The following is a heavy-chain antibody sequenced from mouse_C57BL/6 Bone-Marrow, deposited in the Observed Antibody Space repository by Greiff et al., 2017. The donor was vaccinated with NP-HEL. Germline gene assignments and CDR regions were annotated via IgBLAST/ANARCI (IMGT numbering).Heavy chain of an antibody. Sequence: VQLQQPGTELVKPGASVKLSCKASGYTFTSYWMHWVKQRPGQGLEWIGNINPSNGGTNYNEKFKSKATLTVDKSSSTAYMQLSSLTSEDSAVYYCAREGLRYYGNYKDWGQGTLVTVSA. CDR1: GYTFTSYW. J-gene: IGHJ3*01. D-gene: IGHD2-1*01. CDR2: INPSNGGT. CDR3: AREGLRYYGNYKD. V-gene: IGHV1-53*01.